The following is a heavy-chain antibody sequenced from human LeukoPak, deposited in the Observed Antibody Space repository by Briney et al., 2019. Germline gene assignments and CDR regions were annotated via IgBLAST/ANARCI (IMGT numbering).Heavy chain of an antibody. CDR3: ARGEAPYSSGWYYFDY. CDR2: IYHSGST. V-gene: IGHV4-4*02. CDR1: GGSISSSNW. Sequence: SGTLSLTCAVSGGSISSSNWWSWVRQPPGKGLEWIGEIYHSGSTNYNPSLKSRVTISVDTSKNQFSLKLSSVTAADTAVYYCARGEAPYSSGWYYFDYWGQGTLVTVSS. D-gene: IGHD6-19*01. J-gene: IGHJ4*02.